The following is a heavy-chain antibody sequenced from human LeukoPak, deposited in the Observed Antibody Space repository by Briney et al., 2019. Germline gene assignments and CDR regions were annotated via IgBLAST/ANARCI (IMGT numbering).Heavy chain of an antibody. CDR3: AKGGGGYSYYYYMDV. CDR2: ISWNSGSI. Sequence: GGSLRLSCAASGFTFDDYAMHWVRHAPGKGLEWVSGISWNSGSIVYADSVKGRFTISRDNAKNSLYLQMNSLRADDMALYYCAKGGGGYSYYYYMDVWGKGTTVTVSS. V-gene: IGHV3-9*03. J-gene: IGHJ6*03. CDR1: GFTFDDYA. D-gene: IGHD3-10*01.